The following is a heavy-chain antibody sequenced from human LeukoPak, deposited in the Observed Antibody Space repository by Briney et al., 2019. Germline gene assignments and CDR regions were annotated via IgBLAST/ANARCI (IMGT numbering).Heavy chain of an antibody. CDR1: GGSFSGYY. D-gene: IGHD5-24*01. Sequence: PSETLSLTCAVYGGSFSGYYWSWIRQPPGKGLEWIGEINHSGSTNYNPSLKSRVTISVDTSKNQFSLKLSSVTAVDTAVYYCARDPRAEPVEMATMGYFDYWGQGTLVTVSS. CDR2: INHSGST. V-gene: IGHV4-34*01. J-gene: IGHJ4*02. CDR3: ARDPRAEPVEMATMGYFDY.